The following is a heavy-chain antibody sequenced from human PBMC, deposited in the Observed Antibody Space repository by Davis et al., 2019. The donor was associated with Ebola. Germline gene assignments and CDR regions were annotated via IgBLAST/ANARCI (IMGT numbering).Heavy chain of an antibody. Sequence: MPSETLSLTCTVSGGSISSYYWSWLRQPPGKGLEWIWYIYYSGSTNYNPSLKSRVTISVDTSKNQFSLNLSSVTAADTAVYYCARGQLWLGDWFDPWGQGTLVTVSS. D-gene: IGHD5-18*01. V-gene: IGHV4-59*08. J-gene: IGHJ5*02. CDR2: IYYSGST. CDR3: ARGQLWLGDWFDP. CDR1: GGSISSYY.